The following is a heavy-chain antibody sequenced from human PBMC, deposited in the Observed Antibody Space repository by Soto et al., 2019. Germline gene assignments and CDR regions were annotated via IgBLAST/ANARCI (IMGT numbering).Heavy chain of an antibody. CDR3: ARGLVFLEWLLPFDP. V-gene: IGHV1-69*01. D-gene: IGHD3-3*01. CDR2: IIPIFGTA. J-gene: IGHJ5*02. CDR1: GGPFISYA. Sequence: SVKVSCKASGGPFISYAVIWVRQAPGQGLEWMGGIIPIFGTANYAQKFQGRVTITADESTSTAYMELSSLRSEDTAVYYCARGLVFLEWLLPFDPWGQGTLVTVSS.